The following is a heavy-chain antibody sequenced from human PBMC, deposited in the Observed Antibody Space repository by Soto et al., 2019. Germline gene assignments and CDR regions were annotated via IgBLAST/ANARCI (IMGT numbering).Heavy chain of an antibody. J-gene: IGHJ3*02. D-gene: IGHD6-25*01. CDR1: GGSISSGDYY. CDR2: IYHSGST. V-gene: IGHV4-30-4*01. Sequence: SETLSLTCTVSGGSISSGDYYWSWIRQPPGKGLEWIGDIYHSGSTNYNPSLKSRVTVSVDKSKNQFSLNLNSLTAADTAIYYCAKEVAADAFDIWGQGTMVTVSS. CDR3: AKEVAADAFDI.